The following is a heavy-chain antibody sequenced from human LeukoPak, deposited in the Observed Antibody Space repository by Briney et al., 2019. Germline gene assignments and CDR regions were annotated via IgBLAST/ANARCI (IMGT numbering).Heavy chain of an antibody. CDR1: GYTFTGYY. J-gene: IGHJ5*02. V-gene: IGHV1-2*02. CDR3: ARERVVPVNWFDP. D-gene: IGHD2-2*01. CDR2: INPNSGGT. Sequence: ASVTVSFTASGYTFTGYYMHWVRQAPGQGLEGMGWINPNSGGTNYAQKFQGRVTMTRDTSISTAYMELSRLRSDDTAVYYCARERVVPVNWFDPWGQGTLVTVSS.